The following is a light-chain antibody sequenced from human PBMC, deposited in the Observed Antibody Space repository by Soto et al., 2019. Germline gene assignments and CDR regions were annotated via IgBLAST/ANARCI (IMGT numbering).Light chain of an antibody. CDR3: QHYGDSVWT. V-gene: IGKV3-20*01. CDR1: QSVNSGF. J-gene: IGKJ1*01. CDR2: GIS. Sequence: EIVLTQSPGTLSLSPGEGATLSCRTSQSVNSGFLAWYQKKPGQAPRLLLYGISSRAIGIPDRFSGSGSGTDFTLTINRLEPDDFAVYYYQHYGDSVWTFGQGTKVDIK.